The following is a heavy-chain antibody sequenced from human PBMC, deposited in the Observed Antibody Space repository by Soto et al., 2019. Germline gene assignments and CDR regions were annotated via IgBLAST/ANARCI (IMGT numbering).Heavy chain of an antibody. CDR2: IKQDGSEK. V-gene: IGHV3-7*01. Sequence: GGSLRLSCAASGFTFSTFWMSCVRQAPGKGLEWVANIKQDGSEKHYVDSMKGRLTISRDNAKSSLYLQMNSLRAEDTAIYYCVRDTSPRRADYWGQGTLVTVSS. J-gene: IGHJ4*02. CDR3: VRDTSPRRADY. CDR1: GFTFSTFW. D-gene: IGHD2-2*01.